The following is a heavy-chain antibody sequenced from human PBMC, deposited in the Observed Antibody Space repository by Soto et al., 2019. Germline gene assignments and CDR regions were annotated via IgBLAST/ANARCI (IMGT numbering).Heavy chain of an antibody. CDR3: DSQQRWVYGDRLFNMDV. V-gene: IGHV3-9*01. CDR1: GFTFDDYA. J-gene: IGHJ6*03. CDR2: ISWNSGSI. Sequence: EVQLVESGGGLVQPGRSLRLSCAASGFTFDDYAMHWVRQAPGKGLEWVSGISWNSGSIGYADSVKGRFTISRDNAKYSLYLQRNSLRAEDTALYYCDSQQRWVYGDRLFNMDVWGKGTTVTVSS. D-gene: IGHD2-8*01.